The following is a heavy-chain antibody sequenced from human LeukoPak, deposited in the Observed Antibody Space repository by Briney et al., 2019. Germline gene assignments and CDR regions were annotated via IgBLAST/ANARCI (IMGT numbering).Heavy chain of an antibody. V-gene: IGHV4-59*01. CDR2: IYYSGST. J-gene: IGHJ3*02. D-gene: IGHD6-19*01. CDR1: GGSISSYY. CDR3: ARSYSSGWLDAFDI. Sequence: SETLSLTCTVSGGSISSYYWSWIRQPPGKGLEWIGYIYYSGSTNYIPPLKSRVTISVDTSKNQFSLKLSSVTAADTAVYYCARSYSSGWLDAFDIWGQGTMVTVSS.